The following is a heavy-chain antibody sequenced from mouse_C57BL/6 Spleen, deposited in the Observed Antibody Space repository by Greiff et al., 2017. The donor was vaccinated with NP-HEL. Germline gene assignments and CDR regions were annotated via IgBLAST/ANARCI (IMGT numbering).Heavy chain of an antibody. J-gene: IGHJ3*01. CDR3: ARAFDGNYEFAY. D-gene: IGHD2-1*01. CDR2: IDPSDSYT. Sequence: QVQLQQPGAELVKPGASVKLSCKASGYTFTSYWMPWVKQRPGQGLEWIGEIDPSDSYTNYNQKFKGKATLTVDTSSSTAYMQRSSLTSEDSAVYYGARAFDGNYEFAYWGQGTLVTVSA. V-gene: IGHV1-50*01. CDR1: GYTFTSYW.